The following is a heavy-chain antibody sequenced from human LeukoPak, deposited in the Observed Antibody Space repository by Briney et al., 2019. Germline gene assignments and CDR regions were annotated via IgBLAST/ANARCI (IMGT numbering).Heavy chain of an antibody. D-gene: IGHD4-11*01. CDR2: IKGDGSYV. CDR3: VRDGDVYSFDY. V-gene: IGHV3-74*01. J-gene: IGHJ4*02. Sequence: GGSLRLSCAASGFTFSRYWMHWVRQAPGKGLVWVSRIKGDGSYVNHADPVKGRFTISRDNAKNTLNPQMNSLTADDTAMYYCVRDGDVYSFDYWGQGTQVTVSS. CDR1: GFTFSRYW.